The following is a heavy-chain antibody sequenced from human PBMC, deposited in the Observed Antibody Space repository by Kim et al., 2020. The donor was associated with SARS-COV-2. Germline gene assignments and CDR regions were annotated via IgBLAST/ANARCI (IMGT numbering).Heavy chain of an antibody. CDR2: IWYDGSNK. Sequence: GGSLRLSCAASGFTFSNYGMHWVRQAPGKGLEWVAVIWYDGSNKYYADSVKGRFTISRDDSKNTLYLQMNSLRAEDTAVYYCARDAVGSYYDSSGLDYWGQGTLVTVSS. CDR3: ARDAVGSYYDSSGLDY. J-gene: IGHJ4*02. CDR1: GFTFSNYG. D-gene: IGHD3-22*01. V-gene: IGHV3-33*01.